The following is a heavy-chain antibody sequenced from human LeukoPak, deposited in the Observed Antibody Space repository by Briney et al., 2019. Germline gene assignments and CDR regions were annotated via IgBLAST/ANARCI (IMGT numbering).Heavy chain of an antibody. CDR2: ITWHGRST. D-gene: IGHD6-13*01. J-gene: IGHJ4*02. V-gene: IGHV3-9*01. Sequence: GGSLRLSCAASGFIFDDFSMFWVRQAPGKGLEWVSSITWHGRSTAYTDSVRGRFSISRGNARNSLYLQMNSLRPEDTAFYFCTKATTRRVPAARIDSWGQGTPVTVSS. CDR1: GFIFDDFS. CDR3: TKATTRRVPAARIDS.